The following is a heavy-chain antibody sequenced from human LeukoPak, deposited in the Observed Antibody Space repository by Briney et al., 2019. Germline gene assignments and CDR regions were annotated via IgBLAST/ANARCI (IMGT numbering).Heavy chain of an antibody. CDR3: VKNDGWFHLAQ. J-gene: IGHJ4*02. CDR1: GFTFDRHT. V-gene: IGHV3-43*01. CDR2: IGWDGTNI. D-gene: IGHD6-19*01. Sequence: GGSLRLSCAASGFTFDRHTMHWVRQPPGKGPEWVSLIGWDGTNIDYADSVKGRFSISRDNTNNALYLQMNSLRVEDTAVYYCVKNDGWFHLAQWGQGTLVTVSS.